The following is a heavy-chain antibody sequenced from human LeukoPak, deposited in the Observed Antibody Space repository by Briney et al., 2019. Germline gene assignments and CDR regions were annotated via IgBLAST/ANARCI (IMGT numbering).Heavy chain of an antibody. CDR1: GGTFSSYA. V-gene: IGHV1-69*06. CDR3: ARDRSHERGWFDP. J-gene: IGHJ5*02. Sequence: GASVKVSCKASGGTFSSYAISWVRQAPGQGLEWMEGIIPIFGTANYAQKFQGRVTITADKSTSTAYMELSSLRSEDTAVYYCARDRSHERGWFDPWGQGTLVTVSS. CDR2: IIPIFGTA.